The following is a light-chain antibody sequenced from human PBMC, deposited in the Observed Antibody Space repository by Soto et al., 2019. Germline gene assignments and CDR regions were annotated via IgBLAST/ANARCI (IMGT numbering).Light chain of an antibody. CDR2: EVS. CDR3: IQGTHWPWT. Sequence: DVVMTQSPLSLPVTLGQPASISCRSSQSLIHSDGNTYLSWFQQRPGQSPRRLIYEVSDRDSGVPARFAGSGSGTDFTLKISRVEAEDVGVYYCIQGTHWPWTFGQGTEVEIK. V-gene: IGKV2-30*02. J-gene: IGKJ1*01. CDR1: QSLIHSDGNTY.